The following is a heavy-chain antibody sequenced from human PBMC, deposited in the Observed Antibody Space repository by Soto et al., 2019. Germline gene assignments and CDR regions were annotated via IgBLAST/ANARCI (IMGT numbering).Heavy chain of an antibody. D-gene: IGHD1-1*01. CDR2: IIPIFGTA. Sequence: SVKVSCKASGGTFSSYAISWVRQAPGQGLEWMGGIIPIFGTANYAQKFQGRVTITADKSTSTAYMELSSLRSEDTAVYYCATTGTGTLVLDAFDIWGQGTMVTVSS. CDR3: ATTGTGTLVLDAFDI. CDR1: GGTFSSYA. J-gene: IGHJ3*02. V-gene: IGHV1-69*06.